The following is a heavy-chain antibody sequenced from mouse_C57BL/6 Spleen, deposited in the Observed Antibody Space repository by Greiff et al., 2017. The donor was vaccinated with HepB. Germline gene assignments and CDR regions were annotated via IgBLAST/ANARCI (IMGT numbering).Heavy chain of an antibody. CDR3: ARIYSNSLAY. J-gene: IGHJ3*01. Sequence: QVQLQQPGAELVMPGASVKLSCKASGYTFTSYWMHWVKQRPGQGLEWIGEIDPSDSYTNYNQKFKGKSTLTVDKSSSTAYMQLSSLTSEDSAVYYCARIYSNSLAYWGQGTLVTVSA. V-gene: IGHV1-69*01. D-gene: IGHD2-5*01. CDR1: GYTFTSYW. CDR2: IDPSDSYT.